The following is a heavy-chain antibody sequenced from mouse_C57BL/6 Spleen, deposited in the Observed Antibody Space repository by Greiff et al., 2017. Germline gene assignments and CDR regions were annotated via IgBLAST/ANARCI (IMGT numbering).Heavy chain of an antibody. CDR3: TRDWASWFAY. D-gene: IGHD4-1*01. Sequence: VQLQQSGAELVRPGASVTLSCKASGYTFTDYEMHWVKQTHVHGLEWIGAIDPETGGTAYNQPFKGKAILTADKSSSPAYMELRRLTSEDSAVYYCTRDWASWFAYWGQGTLVTVSA. CDR2: IDPETGGT. J-gene: IGHJ3*01. CDR1: GYTFTDYE. V-gene: IGHV1-15*01.